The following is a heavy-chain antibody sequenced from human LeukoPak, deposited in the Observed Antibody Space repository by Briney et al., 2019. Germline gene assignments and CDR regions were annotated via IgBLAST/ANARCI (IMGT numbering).Heavy chain of an antibody. D-gene: IGHD3-22*01. Sequence: SETLSFTCTVSGGSFSSGNSFWSWIRQPPGKGLEWIGYIYHSGNTNYNPSLKSRVTISVDTSKSQLSLKLNSVTAADTAVYYCARDRNYYDSSGYYFANWGQGTLVTVSS. CDR2: IYHSGNT. CDR1: GGSFSSGNSF. J-gene: IGHJ4*02. CDR3: ARDRNYYDSSGYYFAN. V-gene: IGHV4-61*01.